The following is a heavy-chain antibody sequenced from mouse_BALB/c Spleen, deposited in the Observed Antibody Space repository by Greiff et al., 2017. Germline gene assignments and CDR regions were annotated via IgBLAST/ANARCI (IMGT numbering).Heavy chain of an antibody. CDR1: GYSITSGYY. J-gene: IGHJ3*01. Sequence: EVKLVESGPGLVKPSQSLSLTCSVTGYSITSGYYWNWIRQFPGNKLEWMGYISYDGSNNYNPSLKNRISITRDTSKNQFFLKLNSVTTEDTATYYCARVANWFAYWGQGTLVTVSA. CDR3: ARVANWFAY. CDR2: ISYDGSN. V-gene: IGHV3-6*02. D-gene: IGHD1-2*01.